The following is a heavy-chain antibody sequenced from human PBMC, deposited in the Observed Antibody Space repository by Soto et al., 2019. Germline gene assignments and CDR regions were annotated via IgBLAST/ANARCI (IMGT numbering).Heavy chain of an antibody. CDR2: IYSGGNT. D-gene: IGHD3-10*01. V-gene: IGHV3-53*04. J-gene: IGHJ4*02. CDR3: AGVYGSGSYYNGTGY. CDR1: GFTVSSNY. Sequence: GGSLRLSCAASGFTVSSNYMIWVRQAPGKGLEWVSVIYSGGNTYYADSVKGRFTISRHNSKNTLFLQMNSLRPEDTAVYYCAGVYGSGSYYNGTGYWGQGTLVTVSS.